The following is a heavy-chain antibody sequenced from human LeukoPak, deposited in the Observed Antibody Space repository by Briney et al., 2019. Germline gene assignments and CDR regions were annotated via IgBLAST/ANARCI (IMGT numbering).Heavy chain of an antibody. CDR1: GFTFSSYA. CDR2: ISYDGSNK. D-gene: IGHD1-7*01. Sequence: PGGSLRLSCAASGFTFSSYAMHWVRQAPGKGLEWVAVISYDGSNKYYADSVKGRFTISRDNSKNTLYLQMNSLRAEDTAVYYCARDQRNNWNYLGGFYYMDVWGKGTTVTVSS. J-gene: IGHJ6*03. V-gene: IGHV3-30-3*01. CDR3: ARDQRNNWNYLGGFYYMDV.